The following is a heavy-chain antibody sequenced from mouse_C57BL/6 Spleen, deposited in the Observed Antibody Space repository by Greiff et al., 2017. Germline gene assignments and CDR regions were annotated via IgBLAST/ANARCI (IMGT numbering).Heavy chain of an antibody. D-gene: IGHD3-3*01. J-gene: IGHJ2*01. CDR3: ARQLGLKYYLDY. CDR1: GYSFTGYY. V-gene: IGHV1-42*01. Sequence: VQLKQSVPELVKPGASVKISCTASGYSFTGYYMNWVKQSPEKSLEWIGEINPSTGGTTYNRKFKAKATLTVDKSSSTAYMQLKGLTSEDSAVYYCARQLGLKYYLDYWGQGTTRTVSS. CDR2: INPSTGGT.